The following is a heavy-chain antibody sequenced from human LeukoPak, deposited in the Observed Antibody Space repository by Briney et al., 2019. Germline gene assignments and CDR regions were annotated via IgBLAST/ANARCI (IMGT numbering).Heavy chain of an antibody. CDR3: ARLFGGVTTFDY. V-gene: IGHV3-7*01. CDR2: INPDGSAE. CDR1: GFSISNYW. J-gene: IGHJ4*02. Sequence: GGSLRLSCAASGFSISNYWMSWVRQGPGKGLEWVASINPDGSAERYVDSVKGRFTISRDNAKNSMYLQMNSLSAEVTALFYCARLFGGVTTFDYWGQGTLVTVSS. D-gene: IGHD4-17*01.